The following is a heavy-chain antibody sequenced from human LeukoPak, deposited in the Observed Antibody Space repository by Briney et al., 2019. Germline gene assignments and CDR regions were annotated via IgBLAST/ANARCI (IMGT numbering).Heavy chain of an antibody. CDR2: INHSGST. J-gene: IGHJ4*02. CDR1: GGSFRGYY. V-gene: IGHV4-34*01. D-gene: IGHD2-2*01. Sequence: AETLSLTCAVYGGSFRGYYWSWIRQPPGKGLEWIGEINHSGSTNYNPSLKSQVTISLDTSMKKFSLKLNSVTAADTAVYYCASTERCSTTCPLDYWGQGTLVTVSS. CDR3: ASTERCSTTCPLDY.